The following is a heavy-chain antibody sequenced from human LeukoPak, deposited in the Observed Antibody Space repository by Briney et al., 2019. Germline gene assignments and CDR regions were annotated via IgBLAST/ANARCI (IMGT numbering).Heavy chain of an antibody. D-gene: IGHD3-10*01. CDR1: GYTFNTYD. J-gene: IGHJ6*03. CDR2: MNPNSGNT. Sequence: ASVKVSCKASGYTFNTYDINWVRQATGQGLEWMGWMNPNSGNTGYAQKFQGRVTFTRDTSIRTAYMELSSLRSEDTAVYYCARGHITMVRGVPRVYYYYYMDVWGKGTTVTISS. CDR3: ARGHITMVRGVPRVYYYYYMDV. V-gene: IGHV1-8*03.